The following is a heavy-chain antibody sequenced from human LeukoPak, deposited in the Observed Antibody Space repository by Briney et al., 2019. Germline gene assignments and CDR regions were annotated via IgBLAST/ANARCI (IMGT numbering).Heavy chain of an antibody. J-gene: IGHJ4*02. V-gene: IGHV3-53*01. Sequence: GGSLRLSCAASGFTVSSNYMSWVRQAPGKGLEWVSLIYTSGNTHHADSVKGRFTTSRDNSKNTVYPQMNSLTVEDTAVYYCARPRSGTYGLFDSWGQGTLVSVSS. CDR1: GFTVSSNY. D-gene: IGHD1-26*01. CDR2: IYTSGNT. CDR3: ARPRSGTYGLFDS.